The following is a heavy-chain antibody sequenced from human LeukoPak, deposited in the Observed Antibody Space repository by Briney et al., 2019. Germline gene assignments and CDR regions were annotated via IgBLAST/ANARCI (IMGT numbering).Heavy chain of an antibody. Sequence: PSETLSLTCAVSGGSFSSYFCHWIRQSPGKGLEWIGEIDNRGSIQYNPSLRSRVTISLDTSRNHFSLKLASVTAADTAVYFCARDSHSGFEWGQGTLVTVSS. V-gene: IGHV4-34*01. CDR2: IDNRGSI. CDR1: GGSFSSYF. CDR3: ARDSHSGFE. D-gene: IGHD3-10*01. J-gene: IGHJ4*02.